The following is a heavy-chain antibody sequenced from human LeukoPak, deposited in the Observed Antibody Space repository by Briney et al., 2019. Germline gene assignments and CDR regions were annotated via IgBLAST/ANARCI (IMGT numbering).Heavy chain of an antibody. J-gene: IGHJ5*02. CDR3: ARDLQDAFWSGFNWFDP. V-gene: IGHV3-21*01. D-gene: IGHD3-3*01. CDR2: ISSSSSYI. Sequence: GGSLRLSCAASGFTFSSYGMHWVRQAPGKGLEWVSSISSSSSYIYYADSVKGRFTISRDNAKNSLYLQMNSLRAEDTAVYYCARDLQDAFWSGFNWFDPWGQGTLVTVSS. CDR1: GFTFSSYG.